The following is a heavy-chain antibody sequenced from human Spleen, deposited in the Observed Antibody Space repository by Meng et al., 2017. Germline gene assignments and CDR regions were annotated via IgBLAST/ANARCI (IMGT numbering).Heavy chain of an antibody. CDR3: ARDLSIVRVATDGTVPGY. Sequence: ASVKVSCKASGYTFTRYAIHWVRQAPGQRLEWMGWINAGNGNTKYSQKFQGRVTITRDTSASTAYMELSSLTSEDTAVYYCARDLSIVRVATDGTVPGYWGQGTLVTVSS. D-gene: IGHD6-13*01. CDR1: GYTFTRYA. CDR2: INAGNGNT. J-gene: IGHJ4*02. V-gene: IGHV1-3*01.